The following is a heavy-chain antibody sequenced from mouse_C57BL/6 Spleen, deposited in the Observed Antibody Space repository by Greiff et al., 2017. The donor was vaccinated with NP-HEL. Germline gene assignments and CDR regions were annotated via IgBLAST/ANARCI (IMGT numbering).Heavy chain of an antibody. Sequence: VQLQQSGPELVKPGASVKISCKASGYTFTDYNMDWVKQSHGKSLEWIGDINPNNGGTTYNQKFKGKATLTVDKSSSTAYMELRSLTSEDTAVYYCAREYYGSSWDYYFDDWGTGTTVTVSS. CDR3: AREYYGSSWDYYFDD. V-gene: IGHV1-18*01. CDR2: INPNNGGT. J-gene: IGHJ1*03. CDR1: GYTFTDYN. D-gene: IGHD1-1*01.